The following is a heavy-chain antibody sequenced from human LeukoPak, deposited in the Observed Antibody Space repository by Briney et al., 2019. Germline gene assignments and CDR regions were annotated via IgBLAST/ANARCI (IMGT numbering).Heavy chain of an antibody. CDR3: ARHLTKVYDSSGYEDY. D-gene: IGHD3-22*01. CDR2: IYYSGST. Sequence: PSETLSLTCTVSGGSISSSSHYWGWIRQPPGKGLEWIGSIYYSGSTYYNPSLKSRVTISVDTSKNQFSLKLSSVTAADTAVYYCARHLTKVYDSSGYEDYWGQGTLVTVSS. J-gene: IGHJ4*02. V-gene: IGHV4-39*01. CDR1: GGSISSSSHY.